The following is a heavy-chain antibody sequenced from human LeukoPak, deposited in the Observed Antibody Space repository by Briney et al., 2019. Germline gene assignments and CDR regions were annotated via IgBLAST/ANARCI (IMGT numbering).Heavy chain of an antibody. J-gene: IGHJ3*02. D-gene: IGHD3-3*01. Sequence: ASVKVSCKASGYTFTSYYMHWVRQAPGQGLEWMGIINPSGGSTSYAQKFQGRVTMTRDTSTSTVYMELRSLRSEDTAVYYCARVASRFLENDAFDIWGQGTMVTVSS. CDR1: GYTFTSYY. CDR3: ARVASRFLENDAFDI. CDR2: INPSGGST. V-gene: IGHV1-46*01.